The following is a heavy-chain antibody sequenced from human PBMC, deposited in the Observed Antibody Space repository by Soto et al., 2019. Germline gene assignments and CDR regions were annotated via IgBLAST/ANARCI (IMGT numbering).Heavy chain of an antibody. D-gene: IGHD2-2*01. Sequence: ASVKVSCKASGYTFTDHYMHWVRQGPGQGLEWMGWINPNSGDTNYAQKFQGRVTMTGDTSISTAYMELSSLRPDDTAMYYCARERYQVLSDGMDVWGQGTSVTVSS. CDR3: ARERYQVLSDGMDV. CDR1: GYTFTDHY. V-gene: IGHV1-2*02. CDR2: INPNSGDT. J-gene: IGHJ6*02.